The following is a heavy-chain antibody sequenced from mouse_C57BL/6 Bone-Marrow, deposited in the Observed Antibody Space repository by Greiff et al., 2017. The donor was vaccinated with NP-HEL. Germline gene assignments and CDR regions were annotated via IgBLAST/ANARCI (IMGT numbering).Heavy chain of an antibody. V-gene: IGHV1-7*01. J-gene: IGHJ4*01. CDR3: ASIYYGNGYAMDY. CDR2: INPSSGYT. D-gene: IGHD2-1*01. CDR1: GYTFTSYW. Sequence: QVQLQQSGAELAKPGASVKLSCKASGYTFTSYWMHWVKQRPGQGLEWIGYINPSSGYTKYNQKFKDKATLTADKSSSTAYMQLSSLTYEDSAVYYCASIYYGNGYAMDYWGQGTSVTVSS.